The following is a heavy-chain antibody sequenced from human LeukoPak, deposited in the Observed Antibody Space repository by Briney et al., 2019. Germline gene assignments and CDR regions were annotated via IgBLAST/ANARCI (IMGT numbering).Heavy chain of an antibody. CDR2: IYYSGST. J-gene: IGHJ5*01. CDR3: ARKGGYSSGGFDS. CDR1: GGSISTYY. V-gene: IGHV4-59*08. D-gene: IGHD5-18*01. Sequence: SETLSLTCTVSGGSISTYYWSWIRQPQGKGLEWIGYIYYSGSTNYNPSLKSRVTISVDTSKNQFSLKLTSVTAADTAVYYCARKGGYSSGGFDSWGQGALATVSS.